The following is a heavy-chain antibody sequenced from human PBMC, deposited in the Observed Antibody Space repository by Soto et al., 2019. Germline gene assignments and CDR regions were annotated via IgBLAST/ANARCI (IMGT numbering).Heavy chain of an antibody. D-gene: IGHD5-12*01. J-gene: IGHJ3*01. Sequence: ASVKVSCKASGYTFFKYFIHWVRQAPGQGLEWIGIVNPSRGSATYGPIFQGRVSLTTDMPTSTVYMELSSLRSEDTAIYYCARPLIGNSIDLWGQGTSVTVSS. CDR2: VNPSRGSA. V-gene: IGHV1-46*01. CDR1: GYTFFKYF. CDR3: ARPLIGNSIDL.